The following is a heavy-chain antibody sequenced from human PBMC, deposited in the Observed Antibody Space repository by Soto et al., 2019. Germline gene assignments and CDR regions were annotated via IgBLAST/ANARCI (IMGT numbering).Heavy chain of an antibody. J-gene: IGHJ4*02. Sequence: QLQLQESGPGLVKPSETLSLTCTVSGGSISSSSYYWGWIRQPPGKGLEWIGSIYYSGSTYYNPSLKRRVTISVDTSKNQFSLKLSSVTAADTAVYYCARVCGDGLVVVVAATGNFDYWGQGTLVTVSS. V-gene: IGHV4-39*01. D-gene: IGHD2-15*01. CDR3: ARVCGDGLVVVVAATGNFDY. CDR2: IYYSGST. CDR1: GGSISSSSYY.